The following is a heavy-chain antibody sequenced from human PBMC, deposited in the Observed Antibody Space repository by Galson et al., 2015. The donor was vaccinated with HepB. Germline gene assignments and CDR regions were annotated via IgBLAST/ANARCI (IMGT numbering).Heavy chain of an antibody. CDR1: GFTFSSYA. D-gene: IGHD6-13*01. CDR3: ARAYASSWYFNHYYGMDV. V-gene: IGHV3-30*04. J-gene: IGHJ6*01. Sequence: SLRLSCAASGFTFSSYAMHWVRQAPGKGLEWVAVISYDGSNKYYADSVKGRFTISRDNSKNTLYLQMNSLRAEDTAVYYCARAYASSWYFNHYYGMDVWGQGTTVTVSS. CDR2: ISYDGSNK.